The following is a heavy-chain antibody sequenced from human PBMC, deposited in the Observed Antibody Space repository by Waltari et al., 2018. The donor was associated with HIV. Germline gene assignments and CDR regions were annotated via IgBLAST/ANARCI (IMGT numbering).Heavy chain of an antibody. CDR1: GFLLAEHY. CDR3: ARAGLGGLVQDFDI. D-gene: IGHD1-26*01. V-gene: IGHV1-46*01. Sequence: EMKKPGAPVRLSCRASGFLLAEHYFHWVRQGRRRTFEWVGIITGGDGSASYAQKFQARATLTWGLVSGTVYLDLMSLTSDAAAVYFCARAGLGGLVQDFDIWGQGTQLIVSS. CDR2: ITGGDGSA. J-gene: IGHJ4*02.